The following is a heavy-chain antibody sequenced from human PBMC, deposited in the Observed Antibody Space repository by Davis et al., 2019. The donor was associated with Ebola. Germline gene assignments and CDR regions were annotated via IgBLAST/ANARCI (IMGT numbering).Heavy chain of an antibody. D-gene: IGHD4-23*01. CDR1: GFTFISYA. CDR3: ARPSDYGGLYYYYGLDV. CDR2: ISYDVSNK. J-gene: IGHJ6*02. Sequence: PGGSLRLSCAASGFTFISYAMHWVRQAPGKGLEWVAVISYDVSNKYYADSVKGRFTISRDNSKNTLHLQMNSLRTEDTAVYYCARPSDYGGLYYYYGLDVWGQGTTVTVSS. V-gene: IGHV3-30*04.